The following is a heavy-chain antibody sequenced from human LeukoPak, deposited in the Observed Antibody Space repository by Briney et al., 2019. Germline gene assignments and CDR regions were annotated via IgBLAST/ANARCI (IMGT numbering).Heavy chain of an antibody. CDR3: ARGHDYVWGSYRPFDY. J-gene: IGHJ4*02. Sequence: ASVKVSCKASGYTLTSYYMHGVRQAPGQGLEWMGIINPSGGSTSYAQKFQGRVTMTRDTSTSTVYMELSSLRSEDTAVYYCARGHDYVWGSYRPFDYWGQGTLVTVSS. V-gene: IGHV1-46*01. CDR2: INPSGGST. D-gene: IGHD3-16*02. CDR1: GYTLTSYY.